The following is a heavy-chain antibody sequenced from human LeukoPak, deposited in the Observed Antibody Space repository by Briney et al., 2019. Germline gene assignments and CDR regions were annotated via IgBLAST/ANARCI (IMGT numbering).Heavy chain of an antibody. D-gene: IGHD2-2*01. CDR1: GFTFSSYA. J-gene: IGHJ6*02. CDR2: ISYDGSNK. Sequence: GGSLRLSCAASGFTFSSYAMHWVRQAPGKGLEWVAVISYDGSNKYYADSVKGRFTISRDNSKNTLYLQMNSLRAEDTAVYYCARDRGDIVAVPAARTSREYYYYGMDVWGQGTTVTVSS. CDR3: ARDRGDIVAVPAARTSREYYYYGMDV. V-gene: IGHV3-30-3*01.